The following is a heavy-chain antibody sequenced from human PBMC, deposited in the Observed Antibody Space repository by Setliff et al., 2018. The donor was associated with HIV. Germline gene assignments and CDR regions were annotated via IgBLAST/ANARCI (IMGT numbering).Heavy chain of an antibody. CDR3: ARGSRSHGGMFGY. D-gene: IGHD6-13*01. V-gene: IGHV4-59*10. Sequence: SETLSLTCAVYNGSFSGYYCNWIRQPAGKGLEWIGHMYISGSTNYNPSLKSRVTMSLDTSKNQFSLKLSSVTAADTAIYYCARGSRSHGGMFGYWGQGTLVTVSS. CDR1: NGSFSGYY. J-gene: IGHJ4*02. CDR2: MYISGST.